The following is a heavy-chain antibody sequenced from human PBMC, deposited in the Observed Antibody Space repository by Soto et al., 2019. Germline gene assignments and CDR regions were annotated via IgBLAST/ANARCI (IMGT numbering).Heavy chain of an antibody. Sequence: GGSLRLSCAASGFSFSSHSMNWVRQAPGKGLEWVSYISSSSSTIQYADSVKGRFTISRDNAKNSLYLQMNSLRAEDTAVYYCARDGPTMIVVAPALGAFEIRGQGTMVTVSS. CDR3: ARDGPTMIVVAPALGAFEI. CDR1: GFSFSSHS. J-gene: IGHJ3*02. V-gene: IGHV3-48*04. D-gene: IGHD3-22*01. CDR2: ISSSSSTI.